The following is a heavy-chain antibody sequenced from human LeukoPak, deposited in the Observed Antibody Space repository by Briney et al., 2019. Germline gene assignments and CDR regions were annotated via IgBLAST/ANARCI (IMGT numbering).Heavy chain of an antibody. CDR1: GFTFGDYG. J-gene: IGHJ4*02. CDR2: IRSKTYGGTT. CDR3: TRVRGVIVEGFDY. V-gene: IGHV3-49*04. D-gene: IGHD3-10*01. Sequence: HPGGSLRLSCTDSGFTFGDYGMSWVRQAPGKGLEWVGLIRSKTYGGTTEHAASVKGRFTMSRDDSKSIAYLQMNSLKTEDTAVYCCTRVRGVIVEGFDYWGQGTLVTVSS.